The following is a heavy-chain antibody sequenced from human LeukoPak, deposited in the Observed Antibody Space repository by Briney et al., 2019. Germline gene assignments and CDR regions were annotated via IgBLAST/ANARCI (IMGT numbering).Heavy chain of an antibody. CDR1: GFTFSSYE. J-gene: IGHJ3*02. CDR2: ISSSGSTI. CDR3: ARDGRNPGYCSGGSCYEKDAFDI. D-gene: IGHD2-15*01. V-gene: IGHV3-48*03. Sequence: GGSLRLSCAASGFTFSSYEMNWVRQAPGKGLEWVSYISSSGSTIYYADSVKGRFTISRDNAKNSLYLQMNSLRAEDTAVYYCARDGRNPGYCSGGSCYEKDAFDIWGQGTMVTVSS.